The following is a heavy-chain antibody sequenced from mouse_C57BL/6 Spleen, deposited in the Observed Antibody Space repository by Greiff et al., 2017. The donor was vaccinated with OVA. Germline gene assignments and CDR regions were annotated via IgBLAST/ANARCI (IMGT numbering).Heavy chain of an antibody. D-gene: IGHD4-1*01. V-gene: IGHV2-6-1*01. Sequence: VKVEESGPGLVAPSQSLSITCTVSGFSLTSYGVHWVRQPPGKGLEWLVVIWSDGSTTYNSALKSRLSISKDNSKSQVFLKMNSLQTDDTAMYYCARHPNWDGAYYAMDYWGQGTSVTVSS. CDR1: GFSLTSYG. CDR3: ARHPNWDGAYYAMDY. CDR2: IWSDGST. J-gene: IGHJ4*01.